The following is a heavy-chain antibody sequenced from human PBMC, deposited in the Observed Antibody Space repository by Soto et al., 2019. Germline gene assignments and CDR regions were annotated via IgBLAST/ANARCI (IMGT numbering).Heavy chain of an antibody. V-gene: IGHV3-74*02. D-gene: IGHD5-12*01. CDR2: INSEGSST. Sequence: VQLVESGGGVVQPGRSLRLSCAAAGFTFSSYWMHWVRQAPGKGLVWVSRINSEGSSTRYEDSVKGRFTISRDNAKNTLYLQMNSLRAEDTAVYYCARGFIVAQAMGYWGQGTLVTVSS. CDR3: ARGFIVAQAMGY. J-gene: IGHJ4*02. CDR1: GFTFSSYW.